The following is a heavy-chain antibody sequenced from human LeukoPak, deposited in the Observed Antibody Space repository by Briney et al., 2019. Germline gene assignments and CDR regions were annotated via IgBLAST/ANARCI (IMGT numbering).Heavy chain of an antibody. J-gene: IGHJ4*02. CDR2: FSYDGSKK. Sequence: GRSLRLSCAVSGFSISSYTMHWVRQAPGKGLEWVAAFSYDGSKKDYADSVKGRFTISRDSSKNTLYLQMNSLRAEDTAVYSCAGGDYGRFDYWGQGTLVTVSS. CDR1: GFSISSYT. D-gene: IGHD4-17*01. CDR3: AGGDYGRFDY. V-gene: IGHV3-30*04.